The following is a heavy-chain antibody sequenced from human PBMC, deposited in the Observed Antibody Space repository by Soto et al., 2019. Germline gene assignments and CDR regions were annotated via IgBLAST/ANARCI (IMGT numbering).Heavy chain of an antibody. CDR2: IIPIFGTA. V-gene: IGHV1-69*13. J-gene: IGHJ4*02. CDR3: ARDGEYSSSFFDY. Sequence: ASVKVSCKASGGTFSSYAISWVRQAPGQGLEWMGGIIPIFGTANYAQKFQGRVTITADESTSTAYMELSSLRSEDTAVYYCARDGEYSSSFFDYWGQGTLVTVSS. CDR1: GGTFSSYA. D-gene: IGHD6-6*01.